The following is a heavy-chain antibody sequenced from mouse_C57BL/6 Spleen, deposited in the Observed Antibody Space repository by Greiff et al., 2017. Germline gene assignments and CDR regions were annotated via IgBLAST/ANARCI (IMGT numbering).Heavy chain of an antibody. CDR1: GYSFTDYN. J-gene: IGHJ4*01. CDR3: AMVYDYEGVYYARDY. D-gene: IGHD2-4*01. CDR2: INPNYGTT. V-gene: IGHV1-39*01. Sequence: EVQLVESGPELVKPGASVKISCKASGYSFTDYNMNWVKQSNGKSLEWIGVINPNYGTTSYNQKFKGKATLTVDQSSSTAYMQLNSLTSEDSAVYYCAMVYDYEGVYYARDYWGQGTSVTVSS.